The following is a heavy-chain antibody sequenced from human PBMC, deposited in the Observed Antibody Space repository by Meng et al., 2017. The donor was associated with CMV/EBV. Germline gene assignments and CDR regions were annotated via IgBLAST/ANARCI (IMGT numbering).Heavy chain of an antibody. Sequence: VLLVTLWVSVSSPGSPGKDACKATGGTLSSYAISWVRQAPGQGLEWMGGIITMFGTANYAQKFQGRVTITADESTSTAYMELSSLRSEDTAVYYCARMPRDGYNYIDYWGQGTLVTVSS. J-gene: IGHJ4*02. D-gene: IGHD5-24*01. CDR1: GGTLSSYA. CDR3: ARMPRDGYNYIDY. V-gene: IGHV1-69*12. CDR2: IITMFGTA.